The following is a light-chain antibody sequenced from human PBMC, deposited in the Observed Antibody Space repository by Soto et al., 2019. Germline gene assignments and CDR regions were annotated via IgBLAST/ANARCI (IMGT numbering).Light chain of an antibody. Sequence: EIVLTQSPGTLSLSPGERATLSCRASQSVSNNYLAWYQQKPGQAPRLLIYGASNRATGIPARFSGSGSGTEFTLTISGLQSEDFGVYYCQQYKSWRTFGQGTKVDI. CDR3: QQYKSWRT. CDR2: GAS. J-gene: IGKJ1*01. CDR1: QSVSNN. V-gene: IGKV3D-15*01.